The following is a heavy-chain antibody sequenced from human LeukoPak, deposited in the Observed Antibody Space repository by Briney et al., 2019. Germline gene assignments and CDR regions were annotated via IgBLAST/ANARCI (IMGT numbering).Heavy chain of an antibody. Sequence: PQTLSLTCAVSGGSISSGGYSWSWIRQPPGKGLEWIGYIYHSGSTYYNPSLKSRVTISVDRSKNQFSLKLSSVTAADTAVYYCASGSSGYYPAEYFQHWGQGTLVTVSS. CDR2: IYHSGST. CDR1: GGSISSGGYS. D-gene: IGHD3-22*01. CDR3: ASGSSGYYPAEYFQH. J-gene: IGHJ1*01. V-gene: IGHV4-30-2*01.